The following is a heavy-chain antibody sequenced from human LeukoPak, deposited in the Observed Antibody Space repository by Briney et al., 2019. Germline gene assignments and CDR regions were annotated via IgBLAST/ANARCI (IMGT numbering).Heavy chain of an antibody. Sequence: PSETLSLTCTVSGGSISSYYWSWIRQPPGKGLEWIGYIYYSGSTNYNPSIKSRVTISVDTSKNQFSLKLSSVAAADTAVYYCARGARGSYSYWGQGTLVTVSS. V-gene: IGHV4-59*08. CDR1: GGSISSYY. CDR2: IYYSGST. D-gene: IGHD1-26*01. J-gene: IGHJ4*02. CDR3: ARGARGSYSY.